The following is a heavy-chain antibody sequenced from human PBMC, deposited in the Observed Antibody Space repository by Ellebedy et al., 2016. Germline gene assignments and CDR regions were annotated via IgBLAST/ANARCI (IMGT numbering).Heavy chain of an antibody. CDR3: AWGAYCSSTSCYAWGSSSSLDY. CDR1: GYIFTSYD. J-gene: IGHJ4*02. Sequence: SVKVSXXASGYIFTSYDLNWVRQAPGQGLEWMGGIIPIFGTANYAQKFQGRVTITADESTSTAYMELSSLRSEDTAVYYCAWGAYCSSTSCYAWGSSSSLDYWGQGTLVTVSS. V-gene: IGHV1-69*13. D-gene: IGHD2-2*01. CDR2: IIPIFGTA.